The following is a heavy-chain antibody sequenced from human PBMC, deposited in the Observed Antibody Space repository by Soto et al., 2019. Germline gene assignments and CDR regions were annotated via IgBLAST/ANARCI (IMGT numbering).Heavy chain of an antibody. Sequence: PSETLSLTCAVSGASISSGNWWSCVRQSPGNGMEWIGEIYHSGITNYNPSLKSRVTISTDKAKNHFSLNLSSVTAADTAVYYCARHSLFDSGTYRRWFEHWGQGPLVTVPS. J-gene: IGHJ5*01. CDR2: IYHSGIT. CDR3: ARHSLFDSGTYRRWFEH. D-gene: IGHD3-10*01. V-gene: IGHV4-4*02. CDR1: GASISSGNW.